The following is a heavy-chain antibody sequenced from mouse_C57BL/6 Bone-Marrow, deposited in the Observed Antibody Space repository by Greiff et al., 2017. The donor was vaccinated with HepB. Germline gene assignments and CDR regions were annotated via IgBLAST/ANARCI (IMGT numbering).Heavy chain of an antibody. Sequence: EVKLMESGGGLVKPGGSLKLSCAASGFTFSSYAMSWVRQTPEKRLEWVATISDGGSYTYYPDNVKGRFTITRDTAKNNLYLQMSHLKSEDTAMYYCARDRSPWYFDVWGTGTTVTVSS. CDR3: ARDRSPWYFDV. CDR2: ISDGGSYT. V-gene: IGHV5-4*01. J-gene: IGHJ1*03. CDR1: GFTFSSYA.